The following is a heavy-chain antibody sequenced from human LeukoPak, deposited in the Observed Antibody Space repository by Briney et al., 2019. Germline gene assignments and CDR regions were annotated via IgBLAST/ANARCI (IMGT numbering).Heavy chain of an antibody. CDR2: IKQDGSEK. D-gene: IGHD4-17*01. J-gene: IGHJ3*02. V-gene: IGHV3-7*04. CDR1: EFTFSSYW. CDR3: ARGATVTTWNAFDI. Sequence: GGSLRLSCAASEFTFSSYWMSWVRQAPGKGLEWVANIKQDGSEKYYVDSVKGRFTISRDNAKNSLYLQMSSLRAKDTAVYYCARGATVTTWNAFDIWGQGTMVTVSS.